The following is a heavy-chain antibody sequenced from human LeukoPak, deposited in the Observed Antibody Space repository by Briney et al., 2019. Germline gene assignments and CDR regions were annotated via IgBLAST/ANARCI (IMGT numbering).Heavy chain of an antibody. CDR2: ISYDGSNK. Sequence: GGSLRLSCAAPGFTFSSYAMHWVRQAPGKGLEWVAVISYDGSNKYYADSVKGRFTISRDNSKNTLYLQMNSLRAEDTAVYYCAMAGWSPASDIWGQATKVTESS. D-gene: IGHD2-15*01. CDR3: AMAGWSPASDI. J-gene: IGHJ3*02. V-gene: IGHV3-30-3*01. CDR1: GFTFSSYA.